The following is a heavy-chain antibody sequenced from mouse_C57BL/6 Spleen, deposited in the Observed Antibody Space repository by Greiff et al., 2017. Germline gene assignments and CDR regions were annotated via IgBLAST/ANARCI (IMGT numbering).Heavy chain of an antibody. D-gene: IGHD2-5*01. Sequence: EVQLQESGPELVKPGASVKISCKASGYSFTGYYMNWVKQSPEKSLEWIGEINPSTGGTTYHQKFKAQATLTVDKSSSTAYMQLKSLTSEDSAVYYCARAYYSKYYYAMDYWGQGTSVTVSS. CDR2: INPSTGGT. CDR3: ARAYYSKYYYAMDY. V-gene: IGHV1-42*01. CDR1: GYSFTGYY. J-gene: IGHJ4*01.